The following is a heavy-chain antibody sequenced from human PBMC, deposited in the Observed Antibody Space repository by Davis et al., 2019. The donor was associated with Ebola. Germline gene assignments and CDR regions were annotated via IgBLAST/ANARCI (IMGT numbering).Heavy chain of an antibody. CDR2: IYYSGST. CDR3: ARSRITAGGTGFDY. Sequence: MPSETLSLTCTVSGGSISSYYWSWIRQPPGKGLEWIGYIYYSGSTNYNPPFKSRVTISVDTSKNQFSLKLSSVTAADTALYYCARSRITAGGTGFDYWGQGTLVTVSS. D-gene: IGHD6-13*01. V-gene: IGHV4-59*01. J-gene: IGHJ4*02. CDR1: GGSISSYY.